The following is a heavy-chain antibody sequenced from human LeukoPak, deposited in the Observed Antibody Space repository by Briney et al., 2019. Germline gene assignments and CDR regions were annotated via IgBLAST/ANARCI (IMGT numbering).Heavy chain of an antibody. CDR1: GFTFSSCW. V-gene: IGHV3-74*01. Sequence: GGSLRLSCAASGFTFSSCWMHWVRQAPGKGLVWVSRINSDGSSTSYADSVKGRFTISRDNAKNTLYLRMNSLRAEDTAVYYCAKSRDGYNGHWGQGTLVTVSS. J-gene: IGHJ4*02. CDR2: INSDGSST. D-gene: IGHD5-24*01. CDR3: AKSRDGYNGH.